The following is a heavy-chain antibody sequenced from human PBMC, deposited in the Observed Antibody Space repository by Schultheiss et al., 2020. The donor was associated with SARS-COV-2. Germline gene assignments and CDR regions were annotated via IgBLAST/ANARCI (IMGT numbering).Heavy chain of an antibody. J-gene: IGHJ4*02. CDR3: ARHAVAAAPSNFDY. Sequence: GGSLRLSCKGSGYSFTSYWIGWVRQMPGKGLEWMGIIYPGDSDTRYSPSFQGHVTISADKSISTAYLQWSSLKASDTAMYYCARHAVAAAPSNFDYWGQGTLVTVSS. V-gene: IGHV5-51*01. CDR2: IYPGDSDT. CDR1: GYSFTSYW. D-gene: IGHD6-25*01.